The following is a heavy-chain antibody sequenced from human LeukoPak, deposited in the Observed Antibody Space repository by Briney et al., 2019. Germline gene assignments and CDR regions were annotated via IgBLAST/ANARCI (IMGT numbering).Heavy chain of an antibody. CDR1: GFTIGDYA. CDR2: IRSKAYGGTT. Sequence: PGRSLRLSCTASGFTIGDYAMSWVRQAPGKGLEWVGFIRSKAYGGTTEYAASVKGRFTISRDDSKSIAYLQMNGLKTEDTAVYYCTRDYGSGSPPGNWGQGTLVTVSS. J-gene: IGHJ4*02. D-gene: IGHD3-10*01. CDR3: TRDYGSGSPPGN. V-gene: IGHV3-49*04.